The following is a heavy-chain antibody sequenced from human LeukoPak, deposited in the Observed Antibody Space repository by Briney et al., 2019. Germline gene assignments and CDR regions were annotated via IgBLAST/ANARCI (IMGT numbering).Heavy chain of an antibody. CDR1: GFTLCSYW. CDR2: INGDGSTT. D-gene: IGHD3-10*01. J-gene: IGHJ4*02. CDR3: TRTYYGSGTYSQSDF. Sequence: GGSLSLSCAASGFTLCSYWMHWVPHAPGKAVVWVSRINGDGSTTTYADSVKGRFTISRDNAKNTLYLQMNSLRAEDTAVYYCTRTYYGSGTYSQSDFWGQGTLVTVSS. V-gene: IGHV3-74*01.